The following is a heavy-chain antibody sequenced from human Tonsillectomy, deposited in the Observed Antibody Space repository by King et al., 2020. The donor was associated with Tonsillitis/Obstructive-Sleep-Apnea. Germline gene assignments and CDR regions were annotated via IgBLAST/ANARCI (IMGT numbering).Heavy chain of an antibody. D-gene: IGHD1-26*01. CDR1: GYSFTNYW. Sequence: QLVQSGAEVKKPGESLKISCKGSGYSFTNYWIGWVRQMPGKGLEWMGITYPADSGTRYSPSFEGQVTISADKSISTAYLQWSSLKASDTAMYYCARPMVGASGAGYMDVWGKGTAVTVSS. J-gene: IGHJ6*03. CDR2: TYPADSGT. V-gene: IGHV5-51*01. CDR3: ARPMVGASGAGYMDV.